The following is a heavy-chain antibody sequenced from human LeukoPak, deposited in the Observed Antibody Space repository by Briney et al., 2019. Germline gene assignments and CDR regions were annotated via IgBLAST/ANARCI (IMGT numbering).Heavy chain of an antibody. J-gene: IGHJ3*02. CDR3: ARSYQTADAFDI. CDR1: GGSISRGYY. CDR2: IYYSGDT. D-gene: IGHD2-2*01. Sequence: SQTLSLTCTVSGGSISRGYYWSWIRQLPGRGREWIGYIYYSGDTYSTPSLKSRVSISVDTSKNQFSLRLSSVTAADTAVYYCARSYQTADAFDIWGQGTMVTVSS. V-gene: IGHV4-31*03.